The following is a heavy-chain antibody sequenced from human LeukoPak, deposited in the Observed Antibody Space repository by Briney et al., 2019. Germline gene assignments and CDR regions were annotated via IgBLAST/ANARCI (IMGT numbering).Heavy chain of an antibody. Sequence: ASVKVSHQALGYTFTDHYFHWLRQAPAQGIEWMGWIHPGRGDTNIAQKFQGRVSLTRDMSISTAYMELSRLTSDDTAVYYCARDHNWGPDYWGQGTLVTVSS. CDR1: GYTFTDHY. V-gene: IGHV1-2*02. CDR2: IHPGRGDT. D-gene: IGHD7-27*01. J-gene: IGHJ4*02. CDR3: ARDHNWGPDY.